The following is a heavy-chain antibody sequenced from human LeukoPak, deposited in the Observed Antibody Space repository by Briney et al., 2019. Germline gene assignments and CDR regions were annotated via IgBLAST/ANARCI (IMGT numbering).Heavy chain of an antibody. V-gene: IGHV3-30*04. J-gene: IGHJ3*02. CDR1: GFTFSSYA. CDR2: ISYDGTNK. CDR3: ARDSWRGDAFDI. Sequence: GRSLRLSCAASGFTFSSYAMHWVRQAPGKGLEWVALISYDGTNKYYADSVKGRFTISRDNAKNSLYLQMNSLRAEDTAVYYCARDSWRGDAFDIWGQGTMVTVSS.